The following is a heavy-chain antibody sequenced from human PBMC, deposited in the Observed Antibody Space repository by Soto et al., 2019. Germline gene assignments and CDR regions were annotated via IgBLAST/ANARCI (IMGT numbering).Heavy chain of an antibody. CDR3: AGVDCGGGPCYSGGVDY. CDR1: GASFYNFA. D-gene: IGHD2-15*01. CDR2: LTPVIRTA. V-gene: IGHV1-69*01. J-gene: IGHJ4*02. Sequence: QVDLVQSGAEVKKPGSSVTVSCKASGASFYNFALYWVRQAPGQGLEWVGGLTPVIRTANYSQKFQGKVTITADESTTTAYMDLSNLRSDDTAVFYCAGVDCGGGPCYSGGVDYWGQGTLVTVSS.